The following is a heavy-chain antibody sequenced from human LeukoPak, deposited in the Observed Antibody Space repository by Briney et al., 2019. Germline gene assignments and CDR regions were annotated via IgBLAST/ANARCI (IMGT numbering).Heavy chain of an antibody. J-gene: IGHJ4*02. CDR1: GFTFSWYW. CDR3: PKYSYDSSGYYLGDY. V-gene: IGHV3-7*01. CDR2: IKHDGSEK. Sequence: GGSLRLTCAASGFTFSWYWMSWVRHAPGKGLEWVANIKHDGSEKYYMDSVKGRFTISRDNAKNSLYLQMNSLRAEDTAVFYCPKYSYDSSGYYLGDYWGQGTLVTVSS. D-gene: IGHD3-22*01.